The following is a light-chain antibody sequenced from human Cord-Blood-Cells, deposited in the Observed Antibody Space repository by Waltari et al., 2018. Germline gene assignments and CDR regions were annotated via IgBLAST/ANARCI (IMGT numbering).Light chain of an antibody. J-gene: IGKJ2*01. V-gene: IGKV1-5*01. Sequence: DIQMTQSPSTLPASVGDRVTITCRASQRISSWLAWYQQKPGKAPKLLIYDASSLESGVPSRFSGSGSGTEFTLTISSLQPDDFATYYCQQYNSYPYTFGQGTKLEIK. CDR1: QRISSW. CDR3: QQYNSYPYT. CDR2: DAS.